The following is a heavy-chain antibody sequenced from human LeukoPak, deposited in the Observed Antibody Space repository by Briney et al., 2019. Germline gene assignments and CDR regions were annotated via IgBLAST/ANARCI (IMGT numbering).Heavy chain of an antibody. CDR2: IYPGDSDT. Sequence: GESLKISCKGSGYSFISYWIGWVRQMPGKGLEWMGIIYPGDSDTRYSPSFQGQVTISADKSISTAYLQWSSLKASDTAMYYCARHTEGYGRTYYFDYWGQGTLVTVSS. CDR1: GYSFISYW. CDR3: ARHTEGYGRTYYFDY. J-gene: IGHJ4*02. V-gene: IGHV5-51*01. D-gene: IGHD5-18*01.